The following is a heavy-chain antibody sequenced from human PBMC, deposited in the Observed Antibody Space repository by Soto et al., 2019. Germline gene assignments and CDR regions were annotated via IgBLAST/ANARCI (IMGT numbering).Heavy chain of an antibody. J-gene: IGHJ6*02. Sequence: EVQLLESGGGLVQPGGSLRLSWAASGFTFSSYAMSWVRHAPGKGLEWVSAISGSGGSTYYADSVEGRFTISRDNSKNTLDLQMNSLRAEDTAVYYCAKVGGVGLEVYYYYGMDVWGQGTTVTVSS. CDR3: AKVGGVGLEVYYYYGMDV. CDR1: GFTFSSYA. V-gene: IGHV3-23*01. CDR2: ISGSGGST. D-gene: IGHD3-16*01.